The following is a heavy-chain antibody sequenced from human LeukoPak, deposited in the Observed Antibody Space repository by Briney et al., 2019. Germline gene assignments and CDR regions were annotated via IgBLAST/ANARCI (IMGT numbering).Heavy chain of an antibody. CDR2: IIPIFGIA. Sequence: SVKVSCKASGGTFSSYAISWVRQAPGQGLEWMGRIIPIFGIANYAQKFQGRATITADKSTSTAYMELSSLRPEDTAVYYCASAGCSSTSCYSGSSYNWFDPWGQGTLVTVSS. D-gene: IGHD2-2*02. V-gene: IGHV1-69*04. CDR3: ASAGCSSTSCYSGSSYNWFDP. CDR1: GGTFSSYA. J-gene: IGHJ5*02.